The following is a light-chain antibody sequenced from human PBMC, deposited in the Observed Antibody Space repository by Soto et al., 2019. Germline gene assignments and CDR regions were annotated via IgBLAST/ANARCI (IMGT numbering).Light chain of an antibody. CDR1: QSVSSSY. CDR3: QQYGSSLPWT. CDR2: GAS. J-gene: IGKJ1*01. V-gene: IGKV3-20*01. Sequence: EIVLTQYPGTLSLSPGERVTLSCRASQSVSSSYLAWYQQKPGQAPRLLIYGASSRATGIPDRFSGSGSGTDFTLTISRLEPEDFAVYYCQQYGSSLPWTFGQGTKVDIK.